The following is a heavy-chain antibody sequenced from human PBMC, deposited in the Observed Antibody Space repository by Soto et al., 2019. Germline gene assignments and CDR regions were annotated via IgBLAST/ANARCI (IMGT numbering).Heavy chain of an antibody. D-gene: IGHD2-21*01. CDR1: GGTFSSYT. Sequence: SVKISCKASGGTFSSYTISWVRQAPGQGLEWMGRIIPILGIANYAQKFQGRVTITADKSTSTAYMELSSLRAEDTAVYYCAREKNSVERSLKRNWFDPGGQGTPVSVSS. CDR3: AREKNSVERSLKRNWFDP. J-gene: IGHJ5*02. V-gene: IGHV1-69*04. CDR2: IIPILGIA.